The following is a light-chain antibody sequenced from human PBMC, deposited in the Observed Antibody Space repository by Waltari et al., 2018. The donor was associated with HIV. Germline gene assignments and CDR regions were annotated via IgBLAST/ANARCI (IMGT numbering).Light chain of an antibody. J-gene: IGLJ3*02. Sequence: QSALTQPASVSGSPGQSITLSCTGTYSHVGSYHYVSWYQHHPGKAPKLMIYEVSNRPSGVSNRFSGSKSGNTASLTISGLQPEDEADYYCSSYTSTSTLCVFGGGTKLTVL. CDR2: EVS. CDR3: SSYTSTSTLCV. V-gene: IGLV2-14*01. CDR1: YSHVGSYHY.